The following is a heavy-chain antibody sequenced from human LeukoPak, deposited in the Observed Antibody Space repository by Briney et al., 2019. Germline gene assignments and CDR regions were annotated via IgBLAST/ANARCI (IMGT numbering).Heavy chain of an antibody. D-gene: IGHD7-27*01. CDR1: GGTFSSYA. V-gene: IGHV1-8*02. J-gene: IGHJ4*02. CDR3: AKGALHPNWGSEGPPNRPFDY. CDR2: MNPNSGNT. Sequence: ASVKVSCKASGGTFSSYAISWVRQAPGQGLEWMGWMNPNSGNTGYAQKFQGRVTMTRNTSISTAYMELSSLRSEDTAVYYCAKGALHPNWGSEGPPNRPFDYWGQGTLVTVSS.